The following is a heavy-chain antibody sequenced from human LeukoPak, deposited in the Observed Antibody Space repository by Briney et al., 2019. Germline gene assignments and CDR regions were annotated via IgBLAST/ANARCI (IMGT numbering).Heavy chain of an antibody. CDR2: ISGSGSRT. V-gene: IGHV3-23*01. CDR1: GFIFSNDA. Sequence: GGSLRLSCAASGFIFSNDAMTWVRQAPGKGLEWVSTISGSGSRTYYADSVKGRFTISRDNSRNTLYLQMNSLRAEDTATYYCAKGGDVAVVPAAGPYYAMDVWGQGTTVTVSS. D-gene: IGHD2-2*01. CDR3: AKGGDVAVVPAAGPYYAMDV. J-gene: IGHJ6*02.